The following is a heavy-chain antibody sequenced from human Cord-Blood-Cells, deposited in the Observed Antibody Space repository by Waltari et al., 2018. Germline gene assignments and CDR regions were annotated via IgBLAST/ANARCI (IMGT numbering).Heavy chain of an antibody. CDR3: AKPYSWLYYFDY. Sequence: QVQLVGSGGGVVQPGPSLILSCPPPGFTFTGYGRHLVRQAPGKGLEWVAVRSYDGSNKYYADSVKGRFTITRDNSKNTLYLQMNSLRAEDTAVYYCAKPYSWLYYFDYWGQGTLVTVSS. J-gene: IGHJ4*02. CDR2: RSYDGSNK. V-gene: IGHV3-30*18. CDR1: GFTFTGYG. D-gene: IGHD5-18*01.